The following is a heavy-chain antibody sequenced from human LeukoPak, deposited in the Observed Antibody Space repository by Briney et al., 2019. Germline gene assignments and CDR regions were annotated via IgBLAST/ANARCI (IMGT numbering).Heavy chain of an antibody. V-gene: IGHV3-33*01. CDR1: GVTFSSYG. CDR3: ARDPSEGYFDY. Sequence: GRSLRLSCAASGVTFSSYGMHCVPDAPGEGRECVAVIWYEGSNKYYADSVKGRFTISRDNSKNTLYLQMNSLRAEDTAVYYCARDPSEGYFDYWGQGALVTVSS. CDR2: IWYEGSNK. J-gene: IGHJ4*02.